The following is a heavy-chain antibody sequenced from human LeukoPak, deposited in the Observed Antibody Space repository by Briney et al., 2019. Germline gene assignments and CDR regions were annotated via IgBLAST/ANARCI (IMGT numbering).Heavy chain of an antibody. Sequence: ASVKVSCKASGYTFISYDINWVRQATGQGLEWMGWMNPNSGNTGYAQKFQGRVTMTRNTSISTAYMELSNLRSEDTAVYYCARDGPGHRYLDVWGRGTLVTVSS. V-gene: IGHV1-8*01. CDR2: MNPNSGNT. J-gene: IGHJ2*01. CDR3: ARDGPGHRYLDV. CDR1: GYTFISYD.